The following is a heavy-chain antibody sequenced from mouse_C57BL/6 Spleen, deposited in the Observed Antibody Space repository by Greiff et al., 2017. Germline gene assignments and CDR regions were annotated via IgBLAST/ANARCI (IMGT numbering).Heavy chain of an antibody. CDR2: IDPSDSYT. CDR1: GYTFTSYW. D-gene: IGHD1-1*02. J-gene: IGHJ2*01. V-gene: IGHV1-69*01. Sequence: QVQLQQPGAELVMPGASVKLSCKASGYTFTSYWMHWVKQRPGQGLEWIGEIDPSDSYTNYNQKFKGKSTLTVDKSSSTAYMQLSSLTSEDSAVYYGARAMGYDPGFDYWGQGTTLTVSS. CDR3: ARAMGYDPGFDY.